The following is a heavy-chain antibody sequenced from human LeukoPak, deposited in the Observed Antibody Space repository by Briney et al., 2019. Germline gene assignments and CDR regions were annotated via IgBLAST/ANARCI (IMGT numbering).Heavy chain of an antibody. V-gene: IGHV4-39*07. J-gene: IGHJ6*02. CDR1: GGSISSSSYY. CDR3: ARGTGRQTYYYYYGMDV. D-gene: IGHD3-10*01. CDR2: IYYSGST. Sequence: SETLSLTCTVSGGSISSSSYYWGWIRQPPGKGLEWIGSIYYSGSTNYNPSLKSRVTISVDTSKNQFSLKLSSVTAADTAVYYCARGTGRQTYYYYYGMDVWGQGTTVTVSS.